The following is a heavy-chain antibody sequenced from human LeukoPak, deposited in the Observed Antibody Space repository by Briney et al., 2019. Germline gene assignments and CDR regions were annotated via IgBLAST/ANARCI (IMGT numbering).Heavy chain of an antibody. V-gene: IGHV4-34*01. J-gene: IGHJ4*02. CDR1: GGSFSSYY. CDR3: ASLGENYFDY. CDR2: INQSGST. Sequence: SETLSLTCAVYGGSFSSYYWSWIRQPPGKGLEWIGEINQSGSTNYKPSLKRRVTLSIDTSKNQFSLKLTSVTAADTAVYYCASLGENYFDYWGQGTLVTVSS.